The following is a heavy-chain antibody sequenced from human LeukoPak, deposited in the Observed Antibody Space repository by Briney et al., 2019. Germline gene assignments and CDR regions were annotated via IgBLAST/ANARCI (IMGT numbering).Heavy chain of an antibody. D-gene: IGHD7-27*01. Sequence: ASVKVSCKASGGTFSSYAISWVRQATGQGLEWMGWMNPNSGNTGYAQKFQGRVTMTRNTSISTAYMELSSLRSEDTAVYYCARGPWGRDYWGQGTLVTVSS. J-gene: IGHJ4*02. CDR3: ARGPWGRDY. V-gene: IGHV1-8*02. CDR2: MNPNSGNT. CDR1: GGTFSSYA.